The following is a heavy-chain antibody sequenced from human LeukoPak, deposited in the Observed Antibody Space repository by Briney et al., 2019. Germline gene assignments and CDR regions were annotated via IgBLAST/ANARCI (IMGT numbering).Heavy chain of an antibody. D-gene: IGHD3-22*01. CDR3: ARALYYYDSSGYYTFDY. CDR1: GFTVSSNY. CDR2: IYSGGST. V-gene: IGHV3-53*01. J-gene: IGHJ4*02. Sequence: GGSLRLSCAASGFTVSSNYMSWVRQAPGKGLEWVSVIYSGGSTYYADSVKGRFTISRDNSKNTLYLQMNSLRAEDTAVYYCARALYYYDSSGYYTFDYWGQGTLVTVSS.